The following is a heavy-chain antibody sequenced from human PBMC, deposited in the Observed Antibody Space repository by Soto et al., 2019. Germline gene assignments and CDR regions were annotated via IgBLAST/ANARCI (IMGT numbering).Heavy chain of an antibody. V-gene: IGHV3-21*01. Sequence: GGSLRLSSAASGFTVSSYSMNWVRQAPGKGLEWVSSISSSSSYIYYADSVKGRFTISRDNAKNSLYLQMNSLRAEDTAVYYCAREKGYYYDSSGYPDYWGQGP. J-gene: IGHJ4*02. CDR2: ISSSSSYI. CDR3: AREKGYYYDSSGYPDY. D-gene: IGHD3-22*01. CDR1: GFTVSSYS.